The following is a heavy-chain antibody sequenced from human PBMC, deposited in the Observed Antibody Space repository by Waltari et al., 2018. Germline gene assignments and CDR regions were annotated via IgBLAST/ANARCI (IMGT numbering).Heavy chain of an antibody. CDR1: GFTFSSYA. J-gene: IGHJ4*02. Sequence: ESGGGLVQPGGSLRLSCAASGFTFSSYAMSWVRQAPGKGLEWVSVIYSGGSTYYADSVKGRFTISRDNSKNTLYLQMNSLRAEDTAVYYCAKDLIPELGMRYWGQGTLVTVSS. D-gene: IGHD7-27*01. CDR2: IYSGGST. CDR3: AKDLIPELGMRY. V-gene: IGHV3-23*03.